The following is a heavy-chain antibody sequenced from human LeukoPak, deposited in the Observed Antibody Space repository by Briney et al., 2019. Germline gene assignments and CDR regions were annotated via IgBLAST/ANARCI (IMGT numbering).Heavy chain of an antibody. V-gene: IGHV3-48*04. Sequence: GGSLRLSCAASGFTFSSYSMNWVRQAPGKGLEWVSYISSSSSTIYYADSVKGRFTISRDNAKNSLYLQMNSLRAEDTAVYYCARAGSGYRDYWGQGTLVTVSS. J-gene: IGHJ4*02. D-gene: IGHD3-3*01. CDR1: GFTFSSYS. CDR2: ISSSSSTI. CDR3: ARAGSGYRDY.